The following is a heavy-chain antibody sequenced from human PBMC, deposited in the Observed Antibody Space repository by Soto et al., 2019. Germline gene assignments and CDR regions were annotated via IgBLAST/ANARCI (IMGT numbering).Heavy chain of an antibody. V-gene: IGHV4-31*03. CDR2: IYYSGST. J-gene: IGHJ6*02. Sequence: QVQLQESGPGLVKPSQTLSLTCTVSGGSISSGGYYWSWIRQHPGKGLEWIGYIYYSGSTYYNPSLKSRVTISVDTSKNQFSLKLSSVTAADTAVYYCARVVRICGVDPLCGMDVWGQGTTVTVSS. D-gene: IGHD3-3*01. CDR1: GGSISSGGYY. CDR3: ARVVRICGVDPLCGMDV.